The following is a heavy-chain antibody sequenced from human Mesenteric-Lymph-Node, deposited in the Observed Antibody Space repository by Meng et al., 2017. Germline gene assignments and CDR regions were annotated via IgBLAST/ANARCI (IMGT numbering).Heavy chain of an antibody. CDR3: ELMGYYYDSSGYPHYFDY. D-gene: IGHD3-22*01. J-gene: IGHJ4*02. Sequence: GESLKIPCAASGFTFSSYWMSWVRQAPGKGLEWVANIKQDGSEKYYVDSVKGRFTISRDNAKNSLYLQMSSLRAEDTTVYYCELMGYYYDSSGYPHYFDYWGQGTLVTVSS. CDR2: IKQDGSEK. V-gene: IGHV3-7*01. CDR1: GFTFSSYW.